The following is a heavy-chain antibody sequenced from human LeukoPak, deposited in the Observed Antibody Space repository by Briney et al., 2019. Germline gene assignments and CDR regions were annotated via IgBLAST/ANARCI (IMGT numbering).Heavy chain of an antibody. CDR1: GYTSTSYD. J-gene: IGHJ5*02. CDR3: AREFQGFDP. Sequence: ASVKVSCKASGYTSTSYDISWVRQATGQGLEWMGYINPNSGNTGYAQKFQGRVTITRNTSIRTAYMELSSLESEDTAVYYCAREFQGFDPWGQGTLVTVSS. V-gene: IGHV1-8*03. CDR2: INPNSGNT.